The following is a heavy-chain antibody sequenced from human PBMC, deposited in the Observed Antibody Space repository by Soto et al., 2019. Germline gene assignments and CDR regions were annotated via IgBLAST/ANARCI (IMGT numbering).Heavy chain of an antibody. CDR2: ISGSSSYI. Sequence: PGGSLRLSCAASGFIFSTYSMNWVRQAPGKGLEWVSSISGSSSYIYYTDSLKGRFTISRDNAKNLLYLQMSSLRAEDTAVYYCARDKVGMGDFFDYWGQGTLVTVSS. CDR1: GFIFSTYS. CDR3: ARDKVGMGDFFDY. J-gene: IGHJ4*02. D-gene: IGHD1-26*01. V-gene: IGHV3-21*01.